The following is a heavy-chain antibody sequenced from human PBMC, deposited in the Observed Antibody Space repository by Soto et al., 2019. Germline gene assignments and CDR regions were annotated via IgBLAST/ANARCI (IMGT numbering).Heavy chain of an antibody. J-gene: IGHJ6*02. Sequence: GGSLRLSCAASGFTFSSYWMSWVRQAPGKGLEWVANIKQDGSEKYYVDSVKGRFTISRDNAKNTLFLHMSGLRAEDTAVYYCARDRRPSIYSGLAVWGQGTTVTVSS. V-gene: IGHV3-7*03. CDR2: IKQDGSEK. CDR1: GFTFSSYW. D-gene: IGHD2-2*01. CDR3: ARDRRPSIYSGLAV.